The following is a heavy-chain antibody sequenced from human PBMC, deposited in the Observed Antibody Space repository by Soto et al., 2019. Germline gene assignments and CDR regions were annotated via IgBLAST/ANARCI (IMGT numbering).Heavy chain of an antibody. J-gene: IGHJ4*02. CDR1: GYTFIKYG. V-gene: IGHV1-18*01. CDR3: ATADTEINPCYFDS. Sequence: ASVKVSFKTSGYTFIKYGITWVRQAPGQGLEWMGWITANNGNTKYAHQFQGRVTMNTDTSTSTAYMELRSLTSDDTAVYYCATADTEINPCYFDSWGQGSLVTVSS. CDR2: ITANNGNT. D-gene: IGHD3-9*01.